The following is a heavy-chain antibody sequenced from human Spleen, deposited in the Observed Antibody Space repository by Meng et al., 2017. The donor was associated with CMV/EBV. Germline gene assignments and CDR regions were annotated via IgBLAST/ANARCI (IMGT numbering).Heavy chain of an antibody. J-gene: IGHJ6*02. CDR2: ISTGGSTI. CDR1: GFTFSDYY. V-gene: IGHV3-11*01. CDR3: ARVVPAANLAGMDV. Sequence: GGSLILSCAASGFTFSDYYMSWIRQAPGKGLEWVSYISTGGSTIYYADSVTGRFTISRDNAKNSLYLQMNSLRAEDTAVYYCARVVPAANLAGMDVWGQGTTVTVSS. D-gene: IGHD2-2*01.